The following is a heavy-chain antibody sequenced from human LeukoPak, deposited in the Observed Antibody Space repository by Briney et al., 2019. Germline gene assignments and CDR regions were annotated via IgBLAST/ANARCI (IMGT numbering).Heavy chain of an antibody. D-gene: IGHD4-17*01. CDR3: AKVGYGDYGWYFDL. CDR2: MSDSGTST. J-gene: IGHJ2*01. V-gene: IGHV3-23*01. Sequence: GASQRLSCAASGFTSSSYAMSWVRQAPGKGLEWVSVMSDSGTSTYYADSVEGRFTISRDNSKNTMYLQMNSLRAEDTAVYYCAKVGYGDYGWYFDLWGRGTLVTSST. CDR1: GFTSSSYA.